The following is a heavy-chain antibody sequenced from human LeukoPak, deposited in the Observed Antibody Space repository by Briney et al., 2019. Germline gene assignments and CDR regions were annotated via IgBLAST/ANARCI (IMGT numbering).Heavy chain of an antibody. J-gene: IGHJ6*03. CDR1: GYTLTELS. CDR3: ARAAYYDFWSGYYHYYYYYYMDV. D-gene: IGHD3-3*01. V-gene: IGHV1-24*01. Sequence: ASVKVSCKVSGYTLTELSMHWVRQAPEKGLEWMGGFDLEDGETIYAQKFQGRVTMTTDTSTSTAYMELRSLRSDDTAVYYCARAAYYDFWSGYYHYYYYYYMDVWGKGTTVTVSS. CDR2: FDLEDGET.